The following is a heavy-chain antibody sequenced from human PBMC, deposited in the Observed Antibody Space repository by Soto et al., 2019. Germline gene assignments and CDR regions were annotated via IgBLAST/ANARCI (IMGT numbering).Heavy chain of an antibody. CDR1: GFTFSSYA. J-gene: IGHJ2*01. CDR3: AKRHWGGWYFDL. V-gene: IGHV3-23*01. CDR2: ISGSGGST. D-gene: IGHD7-27*01. Sequence: EVQLLESGGGLVQPGGSLRLSCAASGFTFSSYAMSWVRQAPGKGLEWVSVISGSGGSTYYADSVKGRFTISRDNSKNTLYLQMNSLRAEDTAVYYCAKRHWGGWYFDLWGRGTLVTVSS.